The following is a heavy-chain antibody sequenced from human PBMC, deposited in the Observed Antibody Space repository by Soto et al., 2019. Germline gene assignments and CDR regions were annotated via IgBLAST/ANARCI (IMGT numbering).Heavy chain of an antibody. CDR2: IYYSGST. Sequence: LSLTCTVSGGSINRYYWNWIRQPPGKGLEWIGYIYYSGSTNYNPSLKSRVTMSVETSNNQFSLKLSSVTAADTAVYFCAGVGGVDGYNYLDYWGQGTQVTVSS. J-gene: IGHJ4*02. CDR3: AGVGGVDGYNYLDY. CDR1: GGSINRYY. D-gene: IGHD5-12*01. V-gene: IGHV4-59*03.